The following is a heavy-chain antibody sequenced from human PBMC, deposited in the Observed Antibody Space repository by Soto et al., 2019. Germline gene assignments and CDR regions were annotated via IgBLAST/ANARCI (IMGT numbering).Heavy chain of an antibody. CDR2: ITPIFGTA. CDR1: GGTFSSYP. Sequence: SVKVSCKASGGTFSSYPISWVRQAPGQGLEWMGGITPIFGTANYAQKFQGRVTITTDESTSTAYMELSSLRSEDTAVYFCAREYNWNEVRYGMDVWGQGTTVTVSS. V-gene: IGHV1-69*05. D-gene: IGHD1-20*01. CDR3: AREYNWNEVRYGMDV. J-gene: IGHJ6*02.